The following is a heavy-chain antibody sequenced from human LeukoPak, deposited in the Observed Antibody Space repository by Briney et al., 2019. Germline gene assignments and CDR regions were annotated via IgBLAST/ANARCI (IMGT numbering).Heavy chain of an antibody. CDR1: GGSISSGGYS. CDR3: ASLAAAGIFDY. J-gene: IGHJ4*02. CDR2: IYHSGST. Sequence: PSQTLSLTCAVSGGSISSGGYSWSRIRQPPGKGLEWIGYIYHSGSTYYNPSLKSRVTISVDRSKNQFSLKLSSVTAADTAVYYCASLAAAGIFDYWGQGTLVTVSS. V-gene: IGHV4-30-2*01. D-gene: IGHD6-13*01.